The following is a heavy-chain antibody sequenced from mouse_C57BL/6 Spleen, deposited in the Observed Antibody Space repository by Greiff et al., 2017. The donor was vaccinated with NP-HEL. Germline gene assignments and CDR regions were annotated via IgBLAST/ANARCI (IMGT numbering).Heavy chain of an antibody. J-gene: IGHJ4*01. CDR3: ARQDSLYAMDY. CDR2: IWSDGST. D-gene: IGHD6-1*01. CDR1: GFPLTSYG. V-gene: IGHV2-6-1*01. Sequence: VQLQQSGPGLVAPSQSLSITCTVSGFPLTSYGVPWVRQPPGKGLEWLVVIWSDGSTTYNSALKSRLSISKDNSKSQVFLKMNSLQTDDTAKYYCARQDSLYAMDYWGQGTSVTVSS.